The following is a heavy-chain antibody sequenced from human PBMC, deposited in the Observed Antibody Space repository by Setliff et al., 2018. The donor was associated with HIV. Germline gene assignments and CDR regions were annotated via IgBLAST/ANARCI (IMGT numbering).Heavy chain of an antibody. V-gene: IGHV3-7*03. CDR2: IKQDGSEI. D-gene: IGHD1-26*01. CDR3: ANLWEMGA. J-gene: IGHJ5*02. Sequence: GGSLRLSCAASGFSFSNYWMDWVRQAPGKGLEWVATIKQDGSEIYHVDSVKGRFTISRDNARTSLYREMSSLRAEDTAVYLCANLWEMGAWGQGTLVTVSS. CDR1: GFSFSNYW.